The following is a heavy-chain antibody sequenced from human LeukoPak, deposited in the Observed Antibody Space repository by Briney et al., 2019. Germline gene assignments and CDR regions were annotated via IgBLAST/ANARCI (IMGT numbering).Heavy chain of an antibody. D-gene: IGHD3-16*02. CDR1: GFTLSSYS. Sequence: PGGSLRLSCAASGFTLSSYSMKWVRQAPGKGLEWVSYISSSGSTIYYADSVKGRFTISRDNAKNSLYLQMNSLRAEDTAVYYCARYHYDYVWGSYRYGTYYFDYWGQGTLVTVSS. CDR2: ISSSGSTI. J-gene: IGHJ4*02. CDR3: ARYHYDYVWGSYRYGTYYFDY. V-gene: IGHV3-48*04.